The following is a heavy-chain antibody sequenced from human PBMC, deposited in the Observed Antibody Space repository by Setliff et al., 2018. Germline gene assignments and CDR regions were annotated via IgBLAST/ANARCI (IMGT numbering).Heavy chain of an antibody. V-gene: IGHV1-3*01. CDR1: GYTFTSYA. CDR3: AREQLVDRGFDY. Sequence: ASVKVSCKASGYTFTSYAMHWVRQAPGQRLEWMGWINAGNGNTKYSQKFQGRVTITRDTSASTAYMELSSLRSEDTAVYYCAREQLVDRGFDYWGQGTLVTAPQ. D-gene: IGHD6-6*01. J-gene: IGHJ4*02. CDR2: INAGNGNT.